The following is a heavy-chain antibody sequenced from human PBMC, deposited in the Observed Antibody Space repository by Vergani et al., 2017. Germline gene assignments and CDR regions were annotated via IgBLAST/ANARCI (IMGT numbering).Heavy chain of an antibody. J-gene: IGHJ2*01. D-gene: IGHD2-21*02. Sequence: QVQLVQSGAEVKKPGSSVKVSCKASGGTFSSYAISWVRQAPGQGLEWMGGIIPIFGTANYAQKFQGRVTITADESTSTAYMELGSLRSEDTAVYYCARDVRYCGGDCYLPHWYFDLWGRGTLVTVSS. V-gene: IGHV1-69*01. CDR3: ARDVRYCGGDCYLPHWYFDL. CDR2: IIPIFGTA. CDR1: GGTFSSYA.